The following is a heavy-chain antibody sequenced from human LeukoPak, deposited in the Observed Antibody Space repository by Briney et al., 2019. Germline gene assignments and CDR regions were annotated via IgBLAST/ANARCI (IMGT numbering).Heavy chain of an antibody. CDR2: IYPGDSDT. CDR1: GYSFTSYW. Sequence: GESLKISWKGSGYSFTSYWIGWVRQMPGKGLEWMGIIYPGDSDTRYSPSFQGQVTISADKSISTAYLQWSSLKASDTAMYYCAINSGYSYGPAYYFDYWGQGTLVTVSS. V-gene: IGHV5-51*01. D-gene: IGHD5-18*01. J-gene: IGHJ4*02. CDR3: AINSGYSYGPAYYFDY.